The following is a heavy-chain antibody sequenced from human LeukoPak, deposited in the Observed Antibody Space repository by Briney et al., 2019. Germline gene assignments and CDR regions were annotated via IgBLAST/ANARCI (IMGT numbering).Heavy chain of an antibody. CDR3: ARGSIVGATFDYFDY. V-gene: IGHV1-2*06. J-gene: IGHJ4*02. CDR2: INPTGGST. Sequence: GASVKVSCKASGYTFTSYYMHWVRQAPGQGLEWMGLINPTGGSTGYAQKFQGRVTMTRDTSISTAYMELSRLRSDDTAVYYCARGSIVGATFDYFDYWGQGTLVTVSS. CDR1: GYTFTSYY. D-gene: IGHD1-26*01.